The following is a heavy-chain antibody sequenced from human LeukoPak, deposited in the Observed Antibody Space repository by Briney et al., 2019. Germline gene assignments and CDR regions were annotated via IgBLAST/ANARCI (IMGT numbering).Heavy chain of an antibody. D-gene: IGHD5-18*01. CDR1: GFTFSSYG. CDR2: MSYDGSNK. V-gene: IGHV3-30*18. J-gene: IGHJ6*02. Sequence: GRSLRLSCAASGFTFSSYGMHWVRQAPGKGLEWVAVMSYDGSNKYYADSVKGRFTISRDNSKNTLYLQMNSLRAEDTAVYYCAKIPGYSYGLDYYYYGMDVWGQGTTVTVSS. CDR3: AKIPGYSYGLDYYYYGMDV.